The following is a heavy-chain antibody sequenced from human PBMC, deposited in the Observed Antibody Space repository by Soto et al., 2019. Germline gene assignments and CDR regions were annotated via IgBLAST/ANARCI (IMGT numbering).Heavy chain of an antibody. J-gene: IGHJ4*02. V-gene: IGHV3-23*01. CDR1: GLNFGNHD. Sequence: GGSLRLSCVVSGLNFGNHDMNWIRQPPGKGLEWVSNINRGGDSRYYAGAVKGRFTISRDNSKNTMYLQMDNLGADDTAVYYCAKEYSGYVDYWGQGTLVTVSS. CDR2: INRGGDSR. CDR3: AKEYSGYVDY. D-gene: IGHD1-26*01.